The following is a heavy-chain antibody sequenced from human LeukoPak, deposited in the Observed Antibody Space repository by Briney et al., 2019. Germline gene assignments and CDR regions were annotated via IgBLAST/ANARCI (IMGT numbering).Heavy chain of an antibody. CDR3: AREGNWSAYDY. Sequence: PGGSLRLSCAASGFTFNSYSMNWVRQAPGKGLEWVSSISATSRYVYYADSLKGRFTISRDNAKNSLYLQMNSLRAEDTAVYYCAREGNWSAYDYWGQGTLVTVSS. CDR1: GFTFNSYS. V-gene: IGHV3-21*01. J-gene: IGHJ4*02. D-gene: IGHD1-1*01. CDR2: ISATSRYV.